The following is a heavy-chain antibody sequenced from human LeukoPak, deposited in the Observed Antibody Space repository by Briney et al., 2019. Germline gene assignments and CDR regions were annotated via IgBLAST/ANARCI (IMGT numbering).Heavy chain of an antibody. V-gene: IGHV4-59*01. Sequence: SETLSLTCTVSGGSISSYYWSWIRQPPGKGLEWIGYIYYSGSTNYNPSLKSRVTISVDTSKNQFSLKLSSVTAADTAVYYCAREEAITFGGVIVIPDAFDIWGQGTMVTVSS. J-gene: IGHJ3*02. CDR3: AREEAITFGGVIVIPDAFDI. D-gene: IGHD3-16*02. CDR1: GGSISSYY. CDR2: IYYSGST.